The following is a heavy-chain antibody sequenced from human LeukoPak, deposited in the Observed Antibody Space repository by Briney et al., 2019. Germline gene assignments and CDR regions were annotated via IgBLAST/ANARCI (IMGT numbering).Heavy chain of an antibody. CDR1: GFSFNNDA. V-gene: IGHV3-23*01. J-gene: IGHJ4*02. CDR3: ENGAYDYIEIAYFDY. Sequence: GGSLRLSCVASGFSFNNDAMNGVREAPGRGLEGGSLIIGSRGSTFYADSVKGRFTISRDNSKNTLYLQMNSLRAEDPAVYYCENGAYDYIEIAYFDYWGQGSLVTVSS. CDR2: IIGSRGST. D-gene: IGHD5-12*01.